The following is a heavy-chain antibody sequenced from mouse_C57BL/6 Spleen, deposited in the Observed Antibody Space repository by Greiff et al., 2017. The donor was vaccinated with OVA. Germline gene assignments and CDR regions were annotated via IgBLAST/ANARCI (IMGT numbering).Heavy chain of an antibody. CDR3: ARSMITTDYYAMDY. D-gene: IGHD2-4*01. J-gene: IGHJ4*01. CDR2: IWSGGST. V-gene: IGHV2-2*01. CDR1: GFSLTSYG. Sequence: VQLQESGPGLVQPSQSLSITCTVSGFSLTSYGVHWVRQSPGKGLEWLGVIWSGGSTDYNAAFISRLSISKDNSKSQVFFKMNSLQADDTAIYYCARSMITTDYYAMDYWGQGTSVTVSS.